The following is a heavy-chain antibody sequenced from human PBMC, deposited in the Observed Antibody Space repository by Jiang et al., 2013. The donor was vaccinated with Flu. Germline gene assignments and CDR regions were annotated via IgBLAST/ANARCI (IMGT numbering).Heavy chain of an antibody. V-gene: IGHV2-70*11. CDR2: IDWDDAK. J-gene: IGHJ6*02. D-gene: IGHD2-21*02. CDR3: ARNRGGDLYYYALDV. Sequence: IRQPPGKALEWLARIDWDDAKYYNTSLMTRLTISKDTSRNQVVLTMTNVDPVDTATYYCARNRGGDLYYYALDVWGQGTTVTVS.